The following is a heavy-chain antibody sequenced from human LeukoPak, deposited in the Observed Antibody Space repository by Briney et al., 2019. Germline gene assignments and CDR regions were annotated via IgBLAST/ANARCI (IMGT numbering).Heavy chain of an antibody. CDR3: AGTRRYCSGGSCYNWFDP. J-gene: IGHJ5*02. V-gene: IGHV4-61*02. CDR2: IYASGST. CDR1: GGSISSDVYY. Sequence: PSQTLSLTCTVSGGSISSDVYYWSWIRQPAGKGLEWIGRIYASGSTTYNSSLKSRVTISIDTSKNQFSLKLTPVTAADTAVYYCAGTRRYCSGGSCYNWFDPWGQGTLVTVSS. D-gene: IGHD2-15*01.